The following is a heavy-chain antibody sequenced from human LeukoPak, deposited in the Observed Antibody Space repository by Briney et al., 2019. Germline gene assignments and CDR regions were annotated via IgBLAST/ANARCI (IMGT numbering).Heavy chain of an antibody. CDR2: IYHSGST. D-gene: IGHD4-17*01. Sequence: SETLSLTCTVSGGSISSYYWSWIRQPPGKGLEWVGYIYHSGSTNSNLSLKSRVTISVDTSKNQFSLKLSSVTAADTAVYYCASGRGTVTRFDYWGQGTLVTV. CDR1: GGSISSYY. V-gene: IGHV4-59*08. J-gene: IGHJ4*02. CDR3: ASGRGTVTRFDY.